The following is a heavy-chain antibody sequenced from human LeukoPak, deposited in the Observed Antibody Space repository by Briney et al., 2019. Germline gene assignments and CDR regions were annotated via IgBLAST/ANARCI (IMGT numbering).Heavy chain of an antibody. V-gene: IGHV4-59*08. CDR1: GGPISSYY. Sequence: PSETLSLTCTVSGGPISSYYWSWIRQPPGKGLEWIGYIYYSGSTNYNPSLKSRVTISVDTSKNQFSLKLSSVTAADTAVYYCARHYSPTAMVGFDYWGQGTLVTVSS. J-gene: IGHJ4*02. D-gene: IGHD5-18*01. CDR2: IYYSGST. CDR3: ARHYSPTAMVGFDY.